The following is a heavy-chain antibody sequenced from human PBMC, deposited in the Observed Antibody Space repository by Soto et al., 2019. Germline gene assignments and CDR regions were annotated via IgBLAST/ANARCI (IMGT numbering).Heavy chain of an antibody. CDR3: AKEPGGYLLPQLAALFDY. J-gene: IGHJ4*02. Sequence: SVRLSSAAYGFTFSSYGLHWVRQAPGKGLEWVAVISYDGSNKYYADSVKGRFTISRDNSKNTLYLQMNSLRAEDTAVYYCAKEPGGYLLPQLAALFDYWGQGTLVTVSS. V-gene: IGHV3-30*18. CDR2: ISYDGSNK. D-gene: IGHD2-15*01. CDR1: GFTFSSYG.